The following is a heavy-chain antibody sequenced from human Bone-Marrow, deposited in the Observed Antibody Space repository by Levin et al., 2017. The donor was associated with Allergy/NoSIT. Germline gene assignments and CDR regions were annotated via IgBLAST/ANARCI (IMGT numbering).Heavy chain of an antibody. V-gene: IGHV3-9*01. J-gene: IGHJ1*01. CDR1: GFTLDDYA. CDR2: INWNSAVI. D-gene: IGHD6-25*01. Sequence: PGGSLRLSCTISGFTLDDYAMHWVRQGPGKGLEWVSGINWNSAVIGYADSVKGRFTISRDNAKNSLHLEMNSLRPEDTALYYCANDPSVTAAAYFEAWGQGTLVTVSS. CDR3: ANDPSVTAAAYFEA.